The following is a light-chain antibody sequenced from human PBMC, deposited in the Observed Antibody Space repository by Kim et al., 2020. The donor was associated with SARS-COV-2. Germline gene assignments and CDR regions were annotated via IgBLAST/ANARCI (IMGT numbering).Light chain of an antibody. Sequence: EIVLTQSPATLSLSPGERATLSCRASQSVSSYLAWYQQKPGQAPRLLIYDASNGATGIPARFSGSGSGTDFTLTISSLEPEDFAVYYCQQRSNWPLTFGGGTKVDI. CDR3: QQRSNWPLT. J-gene: IGKJ4*01. CDR1: QSVSSY. CDR2: DAS. V-gene: IGKV3-11*01.